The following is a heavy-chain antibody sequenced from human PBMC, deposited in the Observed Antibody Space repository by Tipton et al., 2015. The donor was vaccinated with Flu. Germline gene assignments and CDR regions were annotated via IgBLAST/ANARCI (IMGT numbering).Heavy chain of an antibody. CDR1: GFNFGDYA. CDR2: IRSKAYGATT. CDR3: CRESGKGPGGCVHH. D-gene: IGHD4-23*01. J-gene: IGHJ1*01. Sequence: SLRLSCTTSGFNFGDYALSWVRQAPGKGLEWVGRIRSKAYGATTTCAASVRDRFSVSSDDSKSTLYLQMNSLKTEDTAMYYCCRESGKGPGGCVHHWGPGSLVAVS. V-gene: IGHV3-49*04.